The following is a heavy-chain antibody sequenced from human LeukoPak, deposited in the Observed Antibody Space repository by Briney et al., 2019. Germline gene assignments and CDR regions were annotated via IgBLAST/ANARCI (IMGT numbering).Heavy chain of an antibody. V-gene: IGHV3-74*01. CDR3: AREGADYYDSSGYYPSWYFDL. Sequence: GGSLRLSCAASGFTFSSYWMHWVRQAPGKGLVWVSRINSDGSSTSYADSVKGRFTISIDNAKNTLYLQMNSLRAEDTAVYYCAREGADYYDSSGYYPSWYFDLWGRGTLVTVSS. J-gene: IGHJ2*01. CDR1: GFTFSSYW. CDR2: INSDGSST. D-gene: IGHD3-22*01.